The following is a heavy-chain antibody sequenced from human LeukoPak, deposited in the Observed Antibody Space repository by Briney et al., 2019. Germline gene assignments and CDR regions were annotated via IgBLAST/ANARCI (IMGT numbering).Heavy chain of an antibody. D-gene: IGHD6-13*01. J-gene: IGHJ4*02. CDR2: IYTSGST. CDR1: GGSISSYY. Sequence: SETLSLTCTVSGGSISSYYWSWIRQPAGKGLEWIGRIYTSGSTNYNPSLKSRVTMSVDTSKNQFSLKLSSVTAADTAVYYCARDPGYSSSYYFDYWGQGTLVTVSS. CDR3: ARDPGYSSSYYFDY. V-gene: IGHV4-4*07.